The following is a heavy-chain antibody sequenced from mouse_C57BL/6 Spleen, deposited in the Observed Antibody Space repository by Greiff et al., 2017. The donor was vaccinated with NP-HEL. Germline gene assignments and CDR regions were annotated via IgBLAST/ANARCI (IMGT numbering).Heavy chain of an antibody. D-gene: IGHD2-5*01. CDR1: GFTFSSYG. Sequence: EVKLMESGGDLVKPGGSLKLSCAASGFTFSSYGMSWVRQTPDKRLEWVATISSGGSYTYYPDSVKGRFTISRDNAKNTLYLQMSSLKSEDTAMYYCARQTYYSNYAGFAYWGQGTLVTVSA. J-gene: IGHJ3*01. CDR2: ISSGGSYT. CDR3: ARQTYYSNYAGFAY. V-gene: IGHV5-6*01.